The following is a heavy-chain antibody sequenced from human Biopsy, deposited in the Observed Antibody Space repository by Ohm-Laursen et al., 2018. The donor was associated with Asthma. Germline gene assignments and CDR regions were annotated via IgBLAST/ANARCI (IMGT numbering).Heavy chain of an antibody. CDR2: INSGFGTT. CDR3: ARKAGSCISRACYSLDF. V-gene: IGHV1-69*13. D-gene: IGHD2-15*01. J-gene: IGHJ4*02. Sequence: ASVKVSCKSLGGTFNTYVIGWVRQAPGQGLEWMGGINSGFGTTTYPQKFQDRVTITADDSTSTVYMELSSLRSEDTAVYYCARKAGSCISRACYSLDFWGQGTLVTVSS. CDR1: GGTFNTYV.